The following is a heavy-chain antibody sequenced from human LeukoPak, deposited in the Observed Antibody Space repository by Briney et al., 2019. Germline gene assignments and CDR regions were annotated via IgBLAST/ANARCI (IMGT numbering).Heavy chain of an antibody. CDR3: ARDGAQYFDWLLSEGVSLLDF. CDR1: GYTFTNYY. J-gene: IGHJ4*02. D-gene: IGHD3-9*01. CDR2: INPSGGST. Sequence: GASVKVSCKASGYTFTNYYMHWVRQAPGQGLEWMGIINPSGGSTSYAQKFQGRVTMARDTSTSTVYMELSSLRSEDTAVYYCARDGAQYFDWLLSEGVSLLDFWGQGTLVTVSS. V-gene: IGHV1-46*01.